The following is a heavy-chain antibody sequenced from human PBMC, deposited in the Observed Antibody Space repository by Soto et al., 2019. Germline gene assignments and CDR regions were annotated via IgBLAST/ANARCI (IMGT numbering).Heavy chain of an antibody. J-gene: IGHJ4*02. V-gene: IGHV1-18*04. CDR1: GYTFTSYG. CDR2: ISAYNGNT. Sequence: ASVKVSCKASGYTFTSYGISWVRQAPGQGLEWMGWISAYNGNTNYAQKIQGRVTMTTDTSTSTAYMELRSLRSDETAVYYCARDTDSSSSYGSPPPVDYWGQGTLVTVSS. CDR3: ARDTDSSSSYGSPPPVDY. D-gene: IGHD6-13*01.